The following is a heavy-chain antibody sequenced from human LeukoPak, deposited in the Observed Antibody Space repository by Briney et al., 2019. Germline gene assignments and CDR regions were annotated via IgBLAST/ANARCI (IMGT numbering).Heavy chain of an antibody. CDR1: GFTFDDYS. CDR2: IRWHSRSI. J-gene: IGHJ6*02. CDR3: TKDLSAQWFTDIRHYGMNV. D-gene: IGHD3-22*01. Sequence: PGRSLRLSCAASGFTFDDYSMHWVRQAPGKGLEWVAGIRWHSRSIGYADSVKGRFTLSREKAKNSVCLQMNRLRTEDTGLYFCTKDLSAQWFTDIRHYGMNVWGQETTVAVS. V-gene: IGHV3-9*01.